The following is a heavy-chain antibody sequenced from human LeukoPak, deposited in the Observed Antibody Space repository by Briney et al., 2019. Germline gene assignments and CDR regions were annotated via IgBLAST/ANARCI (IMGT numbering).Heavy chain of an antibody. V-gene: IGHV1-69*13. D-gene: IGHD5-12*01. CDR3: ARDPGHSGGQN. Sequence: SVKLSCKASGGTFSSYAISWVRQAPGQGLEWMGGIVPIFGTTKYAQKFQGRVTLTADESTSTAYMELSSLRSEDTAFYYCARDPGHSGGQNWGQGTLVTVSS. CDR2: IVPIFGTT. CDR1: GGTFSSYA. J-gene: IGHJ4*02.